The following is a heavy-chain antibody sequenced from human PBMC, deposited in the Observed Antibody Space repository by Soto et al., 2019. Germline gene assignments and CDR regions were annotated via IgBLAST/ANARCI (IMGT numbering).Heavy chain of an antibody. Sequence: HVHLQESGPASVRTSGTLSLTCAVTGGSIRSSNWWSWVRQPPGKGLEWLGEVYDSGAANYNPSLKSRVTILVDTSKNQFSLSLSSVTAAETAVYYCAMMRGQSSGWYEGWFDPWSQRTLVTVSS. V-gene: IGHV4-4*02. CDR3: AMMRGQSSGWYEGWFDP. CDR1: GGSIRSSNW. J-gene: IGHJ5*02. D-gene: IGHD6-19*01. CDR2: VYDSGAA.